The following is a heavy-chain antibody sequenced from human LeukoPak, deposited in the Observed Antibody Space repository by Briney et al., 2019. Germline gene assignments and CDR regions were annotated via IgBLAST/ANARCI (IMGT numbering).Heavy chain of an antibody. CDR1: GFTFGDYA. J-gene: IGHJ4*02. CDR3: TRDRGAYNLYDY. V-gene: IGHV3-49*03. D-gene: IGHD1-1*01. Sequence: GEPLRLSCTASGFTFGDYAMSWIRQAPGKGLEWVGFIRSKAYGETADYAASVKGRFTISRDDSKAIAYLQMNSLKTEDTAVYHCTRDRGAYNLYDYWGQGTPVTVSS. CDR2: IRSKAYGETA.